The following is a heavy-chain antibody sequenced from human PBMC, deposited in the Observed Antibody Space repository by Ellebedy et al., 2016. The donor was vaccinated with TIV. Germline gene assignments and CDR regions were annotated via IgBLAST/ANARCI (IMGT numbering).Heavy chain of an antibody. CDR1: GGSFSGYY. Sequence: SETLSLXCAVYGGSFSGYYWSWIRQPPGKGLEWIGEINHSGSTNYNPSLKSRVTISVDTSKNQFSLKLSSVTAADTAVYYCARVGSSSSPPHLVSSWFNPWGQGTLVTVSS. J-gene: IGHJ5*02. V-gene: IGHV4-34*01. D-gene: IGHD6-13*01. CDR2: INHSGST. CDR3: ARVGSSSSPPHLVSSWFNP.